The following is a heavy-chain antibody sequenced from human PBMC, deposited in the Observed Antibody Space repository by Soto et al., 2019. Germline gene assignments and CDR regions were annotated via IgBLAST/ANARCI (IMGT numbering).Heavy chain of an antibody. Sequence: SETLSLTCTVSGGSISSYYWSWIRQPPGKGLEWIGYIYYSGSTNYNPSLKSQVTISVDTSKNQFSLKLSSVTAADTAVYYCASATMVRGVTLYYDGMDVWGQGTXVTVSS. CDR2: IYYSGST. D-gene: IGHD3-10*01. CDR1: GGSISSYY. J-gene: IGHJ6*02. V-gene: IGHV4-59*08. CDR3: ASATMVRGVTLYYDGMDV.